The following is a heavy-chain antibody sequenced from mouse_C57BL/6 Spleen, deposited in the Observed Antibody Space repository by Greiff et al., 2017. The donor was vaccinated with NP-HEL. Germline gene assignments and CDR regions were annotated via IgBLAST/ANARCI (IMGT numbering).Heavy chain of an antibody. CDR3: ARGGLGPGVDV. D-gene: IGHD2-4*01. V-gene: IGHV1-69*01. CDR1: GYTFTSYW. J-gene: IGHJ1*03. CDR2: IDPSDSYT. Sequence: QVQLQQPGAELVMPGASVKLSCKASGYTFTSYWMHWVKQRPGQGLEWIGEIDPSDSYTNYNQKFKGKSTLTVDKSSSTAYMQLSSLTSEDSAVYYCARGGLGPGVDVWGKGTTVTVSS.